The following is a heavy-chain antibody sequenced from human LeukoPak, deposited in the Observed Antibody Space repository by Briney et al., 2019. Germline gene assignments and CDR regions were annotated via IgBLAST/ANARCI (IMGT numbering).Heavy chain of an antibody. CDR1: GYTFTGYY. CDR3: AVMRRYWLDP. V-gene: IGHV1-8*02. CDR2: MNSDSGSS. J-gene: IGHJ5*02. Sequence: GASVKVSCKASGYTFTGYYMHWVRQAPGQGLEWMGWMNSDSGSSGYAQKFQGRVTMTRNTSINTAYMELSSLRSEDTAVYYCAVMRRYWLDPWGQGTLVTVSS. D-gene: IGHD3-9*01.